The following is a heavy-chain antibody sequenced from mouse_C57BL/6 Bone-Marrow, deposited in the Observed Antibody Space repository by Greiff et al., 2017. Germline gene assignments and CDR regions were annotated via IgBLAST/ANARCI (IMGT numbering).Heavy chain of an antibody. V-gene: IGHV1-69*01. D-gene: IGHD1-1*01. CDR3: ARKANYGGFAY. J-gene: IGHJ3*01. CDR2: IDPSDSYT. Sequence: QVQLQQPGAELVMPGASVKLSCKASGYTFTSYWMHWVKQRPGQGLEWIGEIDPSDSYTNYNQKFKGKSTLTVDKSSSTAYMQLSSLTSEDSAVYYCARKANYGGFAYWGQGTLVTVSA. CDR1: GYTFTSYW.